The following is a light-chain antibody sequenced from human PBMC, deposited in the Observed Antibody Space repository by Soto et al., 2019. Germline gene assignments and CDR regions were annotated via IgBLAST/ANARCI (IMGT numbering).Light chain of an antibody. CDR3: QQHGSSPET. CDR1: QTVSSSF. J-gene: IGKJ1*01. V-gene: IGKV3-20*01. Sequence: EIVLTQSPGTLSLSPGERATLSCRASQTVSSSFLAWYQQTPGQAPRLLIYAASSRATGIPDRFSGSGSGTDFTLTISRLEPEDFAVYYCQQHGSSPETFGQGTKVDIK. CDR2: AAS.